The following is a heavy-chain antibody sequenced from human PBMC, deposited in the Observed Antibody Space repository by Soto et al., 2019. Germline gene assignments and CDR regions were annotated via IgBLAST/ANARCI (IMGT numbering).Heavy chain of an antibody. V-gene: IGHV3-30*18. Sequence: QVQLVESGGGVVQPGRSLRLSCAVSGFAFSSCHIHWVRQTPGEGLEWVAVISNDGSKQYYADSVKGRFTISRDNSKDTLYLQMNGLRAEDTAVYYCAKDRVVTFVGSHFDYWGQGTLVTVSS. CDR2: ISNDGSKQ. CDR3: AKDRVVTFVGSHFDY. CDR1: GFAFSSCH. D-gene: IGHD2-15*01. J-gene: IGHJ4*02.